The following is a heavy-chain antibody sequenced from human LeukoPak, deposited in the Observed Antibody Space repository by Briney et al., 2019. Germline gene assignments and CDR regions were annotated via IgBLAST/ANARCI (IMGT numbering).Heavy chain of an antibody. V-gene: IGHV4-4*02. Sequence: SETLSLTCTVSGGSVSSNNWWNWVRPPPGKGLEWIGEISHRGTTKYNPSLQSRVTISIDKSKNQFSLKLSSVTAADTAVYYCARDGGWKSEDWGQGTLVTVSS. CDR2: ISHRGTT. CDR1: GGSVSSNNW. J-gene: IGHJ4*02. D-gene: IGHD3-16*01. CDR3: ARDGGWKSED.